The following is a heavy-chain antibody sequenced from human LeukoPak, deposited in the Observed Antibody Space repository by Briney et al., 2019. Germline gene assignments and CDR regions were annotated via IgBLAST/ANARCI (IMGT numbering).Heavy chain of an antibody. D-gene: IGHD3-3*01. Sequence: ASVKVSCKASGYTFTXXAMHWVRQAPGQXXXXXXXXXXXXGNTXXXXXXXXXXXITXXTSASTAYMELSSLRSEDTAVYYCARDPGLLYLFDYWGQGTLVTVSS. CDR3: ARDPGLLYLFDY. J-gene: IGHJ4*02. CDR1: GYTFTXXA. V-gene: IGHV1-3*01. CDR2: XXXXXGNT.